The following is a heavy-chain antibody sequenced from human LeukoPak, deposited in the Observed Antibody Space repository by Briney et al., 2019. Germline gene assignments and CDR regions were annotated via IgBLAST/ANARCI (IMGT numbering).Heavy chain of an antibody. Sequence: PGGSLRLSCAASRFTFSNYSMNWVHQAPGKGLEWVSSISRGSGHIYYADSVKGRFTISRDNARNSLYLQINSLRAEDTAIYYCARVDAALDYWGQGTLVTVSS. CDR3: ARVDAALDY. V-gene: IGHV3-21*01. CDR1: RFTFSNYS. J-gene: IGHJ4*02. CDR2: ISRGSGHI. D-gene: IGHD6-6*01.